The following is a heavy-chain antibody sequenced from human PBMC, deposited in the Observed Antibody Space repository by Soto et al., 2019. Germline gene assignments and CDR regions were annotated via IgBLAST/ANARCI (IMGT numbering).Heavy chain of an antibody. CDR3: TTGSVEGI. CDR2: IKTSAGGGAT. Sequence: EVQLVESAGGLVKPGGSLRLSCVASGFSFNEAWMNWVRQAPGQGLEWVGRIKTSAGGGATNYAAPVQGRFTISRDDSKNTLYLHMNGLRPEDTAIYYCTTGSVEGIWGQGTTVIVSS. J-gene: IGHJ6*02. V-gene: IGHV3-15*07. CDR1: GFSFNEAW. D-gene: IGHD2-15*01.